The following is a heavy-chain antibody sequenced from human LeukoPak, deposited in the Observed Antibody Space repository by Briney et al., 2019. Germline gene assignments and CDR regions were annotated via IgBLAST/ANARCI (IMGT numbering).Heavy chain of an antibody. CDR3: ARDASSVPPDSGYYGAYYFDY. Sequence: PSETLSLTCTVSGGSISSYYWSWIRQPPGKGLEWIGYIYYSGNTNYNPSLKSRVTMSADTSKNQFSLKLSSVTAADTAVYYCARDASSVPPDSGYYGAYYFDYWGQGTLVTVSS. J-gene: IGHJ4*02. CDR2: IYYSGNT. V-gene: IGHV4-59*12. D-gene: IGHD3-10*01. CDR1: GGSISSYY.